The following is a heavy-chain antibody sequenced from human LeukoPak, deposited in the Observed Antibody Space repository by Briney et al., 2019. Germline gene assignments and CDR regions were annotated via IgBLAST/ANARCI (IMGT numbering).Heavy chain of an antibody. Sequence: ASVRVSCKASGYTFTGYYMHWVRQAPGQGLEWMGWINPNSGDTKYAQKFQGRVTMTRDTSISTAYMELSRLRSDDTAVYYCATQRGSYLWGTDFDYWGQGTLVTVSS. V-gene: IGHV1-2*02. D-gene: IGHD3-16*01. CDR3: ATQRGSYLWGTDFDY. CDR1: GYTFTGYY. CDR2: INPNSGDT. J-gene: IGHJ4*02.